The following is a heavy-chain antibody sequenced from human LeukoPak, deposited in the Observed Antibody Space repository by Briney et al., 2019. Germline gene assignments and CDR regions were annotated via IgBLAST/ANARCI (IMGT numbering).Heavy chain of an antibody. J-gene: IGHJ6*02. D-gene: IGHD3-10*01. CDR3: ARIMVRGVITPGAQADV. CDR2: INPNSGGT. CDR1: GYTFTGYY. V-gene: IGHV1-2*02. Sequence: ASVTVSCKASGYTFTGYYMHWVRQAPGQGLEWMGWINPNSGGTNYAQKFQGRVTMTRDTSISTAYMELSRLRSDDTAVYYCARIMVRGVITPGAQADVWGQGTTVTVSS.